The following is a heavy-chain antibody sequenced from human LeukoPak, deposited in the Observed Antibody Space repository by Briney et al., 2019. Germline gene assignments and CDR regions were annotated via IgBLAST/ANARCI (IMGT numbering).Heavy chain of an antibody. J-gene: IGHJ4*02. CDR2: ISKDGSTT. CDR3: ARGASSGYRIDY. Sequence: PGGSLRLSCAASGFTFNNYWMHWVRQAPGKGLVWVSRISKDGSTTNYADSVKGRFTISRDNAKNTLYLQMNSLTVEDTALYYCARGASSGYRIDYWGQGTLVIVSS. CDR1: GFTFNNYW. V-gene: IGHV3-74*01. D-gene: IGHD5-18*01.